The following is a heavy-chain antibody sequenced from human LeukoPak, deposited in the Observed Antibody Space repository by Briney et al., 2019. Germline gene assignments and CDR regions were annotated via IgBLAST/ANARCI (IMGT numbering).Heavy chain of an antibody. CDR3: ARRMAAAGDTWFDY. J-gene: IGHJ5*01. V-gene: IGHV4-59*01. CDR2: IYSTGTT. CDR1: GGSISTYS. D-gene: IGHD6-25*01. Sequence: SETLSLTCTVSGGSISTYSWTWNRQTPGKGLEWLGYIYSTGTTTYNPSLKSRVTLSIDTSKSHFSLNLSSVTTADSAVYFCARRMAAAGDTWFDYWGQGTLVTVSS.